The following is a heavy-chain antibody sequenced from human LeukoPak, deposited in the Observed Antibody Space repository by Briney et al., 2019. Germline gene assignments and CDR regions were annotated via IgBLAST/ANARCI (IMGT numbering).Heavy chain of an antibody. J-gene: IGHJ4*02. D-gene: IGHD6-19*01. V-gene: IGHV3-13*01. Sequence: GGSLRLSCAASGFTFIDYDMHWVRQARGKGLEWVSAIGSRGDTHYSGAVKGRFTISRENPESSLYLQMNSLRAEDTAVYYCARGGIQVSGIDEFDYWGQGTLVTVSS. CDR2: IGSRGDT. CDR3: ARGGIQVSGIDEFDY. CDR1: GFTFIDYD.